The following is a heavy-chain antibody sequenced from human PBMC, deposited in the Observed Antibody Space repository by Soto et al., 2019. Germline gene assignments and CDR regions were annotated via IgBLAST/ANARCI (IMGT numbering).Heavy chain of an antibody. J-gene: IGHJ5*02. D-gene: IGHD3-3*01. CDR3: ARESRFLEWLSLNWFDP. CDR1: GFTFSSYS. Sequence: TGGSLRLSCAASGFTFSSYSRNRVRQAPGKGLEWVSYISSSSSTIYYADSVKGRFTISRDNAKNSLYLQMNSLRDEDTAVYYCARESRFLEWLSLNWFDPWGQGTLVTVSS. CDR2: ISSSSSTI. V-gene: IGHV3-48*02.